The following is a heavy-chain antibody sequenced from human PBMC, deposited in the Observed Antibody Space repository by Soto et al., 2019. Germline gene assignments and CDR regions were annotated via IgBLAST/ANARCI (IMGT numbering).Heavy chain of an antibody. Sequence: GGSLRLSCAASGFSFTDYTMNWVRQAPGKGLEWVSSISSSGGTIYYADSVKGRFTISRDNAKNSLHLQMNNLRAEDTAVYYCARLTYCYESQPFDIWGQGTMVTVSS. D-gene: IGHD2-2*01. CDR1: GFSFTDYT. J-gene: IGHJ3*02. V-gene: IGHV3-48*01. CDR2: ISSSGGTI. CDR3: ARLTYCYESQPFDI.